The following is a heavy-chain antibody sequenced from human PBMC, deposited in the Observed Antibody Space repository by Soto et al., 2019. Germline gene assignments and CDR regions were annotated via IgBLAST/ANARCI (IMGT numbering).Heavy chain of an antibody. V-gene: IGHV3-23*01. Sequence: GGSLRLSCAASGFTFRSYAMSWVRQAPGKGLEWVSVISGSGVSIYYADSVKGRFTISRDNSKNTLYLQMNSLRAEDTAIYYCAKDRITTGSDYGDYVGAFDIWGQGTMVTVSS. D-gene: IGHD4-17*01. CDR1: GFTFRSYA. J-gene: IGHJ3*02. CDR2: ISGSGVSI. CDR3: AKDRITTGSDYGDYVGAFDI.